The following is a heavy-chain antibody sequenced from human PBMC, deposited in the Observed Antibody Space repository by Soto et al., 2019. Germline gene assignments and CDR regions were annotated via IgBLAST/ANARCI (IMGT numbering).Heavy chain of an antibody. CDR3: ATSDYGDYVGDAFDI. CDR2: IYYSGST. D-gene: IGHD4-17*01. Sequence: QVQLQESGPGLVKPSQTLSLTCTVSGGSISSGGYYWSWIRQHPGKGLEWIGYIYYSGSTYYNPSLKSRVNIXXDXSMXPFSLKLSSVTAADTAVYYCATSDYGDYVGDAFDIWGQGTMVTVSS. V-gene: IGHV4-31*03. CDR1: GGSISSGGYY. J-gene: IGHJ3*02.